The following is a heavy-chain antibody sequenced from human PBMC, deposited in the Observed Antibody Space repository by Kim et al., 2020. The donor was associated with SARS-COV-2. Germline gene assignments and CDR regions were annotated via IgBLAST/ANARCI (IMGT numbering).Heavy chain of an antibody. J-gene: IGHJ6*02. Sequence: QMFKGRVTMTEDTSTDTAYMELSSLTSEDTAVYYCARISISTFYYYGMDVWGQGTTVTVSS. D-gene: IGHD3-3*01. V-gene: IGHV1-24*01. CDR3: ARISISTFYYYGMDV.